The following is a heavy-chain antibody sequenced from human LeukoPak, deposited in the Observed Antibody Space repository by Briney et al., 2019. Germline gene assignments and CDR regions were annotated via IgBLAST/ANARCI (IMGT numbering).Heavy chain of an antibody. V-gene: IGHV4-39*01. CDR2: IYYSGST. Sequence: SETLSLTCTVSGGSISRSSYYWGWIRQTPGKGPEWIGSIYYSGSTYYNPSLKSRVTISVDTSKNQFSLKLSSVTAADTAVYYCATLTGYSYSLGWFDPWGQGTLVTVSS. J-gene: IGHJ5*02. CDR1: GGSISRSSYY. D-gene: IGHD5-18*01. CDR3: ATLTGYSYSLGWFDP.